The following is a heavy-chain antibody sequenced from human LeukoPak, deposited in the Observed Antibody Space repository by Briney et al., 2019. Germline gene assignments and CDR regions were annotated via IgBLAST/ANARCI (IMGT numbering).Heavy chain of an antibody. CDR3: ARGGDIVATMGFSFDY. CDR1: GDSVSSNSAA. CDR2: TYYRSKWYN. D-gene: IGHD5-12*01. J-gene: IGHJ4*02. Sequence: SQTLSLTCAISGDSVSSNSAAWNWIRQSPSRGLEWLGRTYYRSKWYNDYAVSVKSRITINPDTSKNQFSLQLNSVTPEDTAVYYCARGGDIVATMGFSFDYWGQGTLVTVSS. V-gene: IGHV6-1*01.